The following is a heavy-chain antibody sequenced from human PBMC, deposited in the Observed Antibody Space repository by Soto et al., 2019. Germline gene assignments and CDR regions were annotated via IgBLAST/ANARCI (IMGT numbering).Heavy chain of an antibody. D-gene: IGHD3-3*01. V-gene: IGHV4-39*01. CDR1: GASISSSRSY. J-gene: IGHJ4*02. Sequence: SGTLSLTCTVSGASISSSRSYWGWVRQPPGKGLEWIVSFYYTGGTYSTYYNPSPKSRVTISVDTSKSQFSLNLRSVTAAETAVYYSASPRQGNYDFLSGYYALDYWGQGPLVTVSS. CDR3: ASPRQGNYDFLSGYYALDY. CDR2: FYYTGGT.